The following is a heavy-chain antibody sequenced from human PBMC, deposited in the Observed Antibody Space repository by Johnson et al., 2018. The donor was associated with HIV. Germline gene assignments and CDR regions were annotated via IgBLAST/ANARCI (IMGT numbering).Heavy chain of an antibody. V-gene: IGHV3-64*04. CDR1: GFTFSSYA. D-gene: IGHD3-10*01. CDR3: AREKATLWFRASGAAFDI. J-gene: IGHJ3*02. Sequence: QVQLVESGGGVVQPGRSLRLSCAASGFTFSSYAMHWVRQAPGKGLEYVSAINSDGSSTSYADSVKGRFTISRDNAKNTLYLQMNSLRAEDTAVYYCAREKATLWFRASGAAFDIWGQGTAVTVSS. CDR2: INSDGSST.